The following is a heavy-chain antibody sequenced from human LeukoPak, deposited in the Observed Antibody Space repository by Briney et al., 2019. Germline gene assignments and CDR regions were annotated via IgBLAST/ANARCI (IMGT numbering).Heavy chain of an antibody. J-gene: IGHJ4*02. Sequence: GGSLRLSCAASGFTFSSYSMNWVRQAPGKGLEWVSYVSSSSSTIYYADSVKGRFTISRDNAKNSLYLQMNSLRAEDTAVYYCARGGRSTYFDWSPDYWGQGTLVTVSS. V-gene: IGHV3-48*04. D-gene: IGHD3-9*01. CDR1: GFTFSSYS. CDR2: VSSSSSTI. CDR3: ARGGRSTYFDWSPDY.